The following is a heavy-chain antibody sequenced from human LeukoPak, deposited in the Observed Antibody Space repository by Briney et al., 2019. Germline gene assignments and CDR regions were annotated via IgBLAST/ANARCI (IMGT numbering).Heavy chain of an antibody. CDR2: INPNSGGT. Sequence: ASVKVSCKASGYTFTGYYMHWVRQAPGQGLEWMGWINPNSGGTNYAQKFQGRVTMTRDTSISTAYMELSRLRSDDTAVYYCARVRVPAAMLSDAFDIWGQGTMVTVSS. D-gene: IGHD2-2*01. CDR1: GYTFTGYY. CDR3: ARVRVPAAMLSDAFDI. J-gene: IGHJ3*02. V-gene: IGHV1-2*02.